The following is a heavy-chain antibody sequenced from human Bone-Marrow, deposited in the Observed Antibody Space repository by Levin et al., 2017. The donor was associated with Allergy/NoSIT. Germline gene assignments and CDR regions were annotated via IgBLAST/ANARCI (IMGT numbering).Heavy chain of an antibody. D-gene: IGHD3-9*01. CDR3: AREGAYFDILTGRYLYFDL. CDR1: GDSIGSYY. CDR2: IFYTGDS. Sequence: LSQTLSLTCAVTGDSIGSYYWSWIRQPPGKGLEWIGYIFYTGDSSYNPSLKSRVTISVDTFKNHISLNLRSVTAADTAMYFCAREGAYFDILTGRYLYFDLWGRGTLVTVSS. V-gene: IGHV4-59*01. J-gene: IGHJ2*01.